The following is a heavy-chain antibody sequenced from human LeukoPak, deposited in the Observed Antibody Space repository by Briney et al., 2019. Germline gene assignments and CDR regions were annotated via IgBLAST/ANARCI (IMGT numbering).Heavy chain of an antibody. CDR2: IYSGGST. CDR3: ARGGFYGGKDY. CDR1: GITVSSNY. V-gene: IGHV3-66*02. J-gene: IGHJ4*02. Sequence: GGSLRLSCAASGITVSSNYMSWVRQAPGKGLEWVSVIYSGGSTYYADSVKGRFTISRDNSKNTLYLQMNSLRAEDTAVYYCARGGFYGGKDYWGQGTLVTVSS. D-gene: IGHD4-23*01.